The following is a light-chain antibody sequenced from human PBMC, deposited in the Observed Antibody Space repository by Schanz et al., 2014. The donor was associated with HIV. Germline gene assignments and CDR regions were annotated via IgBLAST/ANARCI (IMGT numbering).Light chain of an antibody. J-gene: IGKJ5*01. CDR1: QDISNY. V-gene: IGKV1-33*01. Sequence: DIQMTQSPSSLSASVGDRVTLTCQASQDISNYLNWYQQKPGKAPKLLIYDASNLETGVPSRFSGSGSGTDFTFTISSLQPEDIATYYCQQYDNFPPSITFGQGTRLEIK. CDR3: QQYDNFPPSIT. CDR2: DAS.